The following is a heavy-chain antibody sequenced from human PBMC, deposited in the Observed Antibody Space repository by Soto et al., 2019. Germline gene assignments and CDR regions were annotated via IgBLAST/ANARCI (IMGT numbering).Heavy chain of an antibody. CDR1: GFIFNDYY. CDR3: ARDLKAVVNHIHYNHYVLDV. D-gene: IGHD3-22*01. Sequence: QEQLVESGGGLVKPGGSLRLSCAASGFIFNDYYMSWIRQAPGKGLEWVAYISSGASTISYADSVKGRFTISRDNTKNLLYLQMNSLRAEETSVYYCARDLKAVVNHIHYNHYVLDVLGQGTTVTVSS. J-gene: IGHJ6*02. V-gene: IGHV3-11*01. CDR2: ISSGASTI.